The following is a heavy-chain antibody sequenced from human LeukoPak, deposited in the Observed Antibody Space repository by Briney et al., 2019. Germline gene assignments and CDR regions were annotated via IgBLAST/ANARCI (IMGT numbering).Heavy chain of an antibody. D-gene: IGHD3-10*01. Sequence: LGASVKVSCKASGGTFSSYAISWVRQAPGQGLEWIGGIIPIFGTANYAQKFQGRVTITADESTSTAYMELSSLRSEDTAVYYCASGPYYYGSGSYYNPNSAFDYWGQGTLVTVSS. V-gene: IGHV1-69*13. CDR1: GGTFSSYA. CDR3: ASGPYYYGSGSYYNPNSAFDY. J-gene: IGHJ4*02. CDR2: IIPIFGTA.